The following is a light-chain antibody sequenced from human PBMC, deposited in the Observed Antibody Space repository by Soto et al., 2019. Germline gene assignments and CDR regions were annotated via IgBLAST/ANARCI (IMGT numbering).Light chain of an antibody. CDR3: SSYTRSSTLV. J-gene: IGLJ2*01. CDR2: DVS. CDR1: SSDVGSYNY. Sequence: QSALTQPASVSGSPGQSITFSCTGTSSDVGSYNYVSWYQQHPRKAPKLMIYDVSNRPLGISNRFSGSKSGNTASLTISGLQAEDEADYYCSSYTRSSTLVFGGGTKVTVL. V-gene: IGLV2-14*03.